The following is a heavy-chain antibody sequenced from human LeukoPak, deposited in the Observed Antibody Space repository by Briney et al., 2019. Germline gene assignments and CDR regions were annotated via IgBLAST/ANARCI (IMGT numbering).Heavy chain of an antibody. D-gene: IGHD6-13*01. Sequence: GGSLRLSCAASGFDFIEHEMDWVRQAPGRGHEWLARIRNKNRGYLTDYAASVRGRFTISRDDSRNSLHLQMNRLRPEDTAVYFCVRASQGYFQNWGQGAQVTVSS. CDR3: VRASQGYFQN. J-gene: IGHJ1*01. CDR1: GFDFIEHE. CDR2: IRNKNRGYLT. V-gene: IGHV3-72*01.